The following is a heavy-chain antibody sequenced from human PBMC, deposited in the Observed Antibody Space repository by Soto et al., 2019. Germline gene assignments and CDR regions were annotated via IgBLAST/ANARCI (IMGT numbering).Heavy chain of an antibody. D-gene: IGHD1-26*01. CDR3: WRILSGAVPGWVYGMDV. V-gene: IGHV3-53*02. CDR1: GFTVSTYN. Sequence: EVHLVESGGGLMQPGGSLRLSCAASGFTVSTYNMIWVRQAPVKGLEWVSVTYSGGSTKYADSVTGRCTVSREKYKTTLYLLVRSRRDEETAVYYCWRILSGAVPGWVYGMDVWGRGTTVTVSS. J-gene: IGHJ6*02. CDR2: TYSGGST.